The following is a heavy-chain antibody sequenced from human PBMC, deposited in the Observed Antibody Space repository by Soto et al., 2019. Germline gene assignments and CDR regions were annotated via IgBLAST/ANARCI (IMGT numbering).Heavy chain of an antibody. CDR3: ARDPMGRGVPLDY. Sequence: PGGPLRLSSQASGFTFSEYYMRWIRHVRGRGLECLSYVSSDGGFTHYADSVQGRLTISRDNTKNSLFLEMKGLRAEDTALYFCARDPMGRGVPLDYWGPGTLVTVSS. CDR1: GFTFSEYY. J-gene: IGHJ4*02. V-gene: IGHV3-11*06. CDR2: VSSDGGFT. D-gene: IGHD3-10*01.